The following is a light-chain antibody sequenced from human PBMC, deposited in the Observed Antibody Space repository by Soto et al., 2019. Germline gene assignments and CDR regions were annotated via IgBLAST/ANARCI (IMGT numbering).Light chain of an antibody. V-gene: IGKV3-20*01. Sequence: EIVLTQSPGTLSVSPEERVTLSCRASQTVSSGYLAWYQQKPGQAPRLLIYGASTRAAGIPDRFSGNGSGTDFALTLSRLEPEDFVVYHCQQYGSTPPTFGPGTRVEVK. CDR3: QQYGSTPPT. CDR2: GAS. CDR1: QTVSSGY. J-gene: IGKJ3*01.